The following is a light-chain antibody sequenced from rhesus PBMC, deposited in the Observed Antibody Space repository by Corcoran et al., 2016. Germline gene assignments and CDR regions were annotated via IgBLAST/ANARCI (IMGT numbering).Light chain of an antibody. CDR1: QSVTSD. Sequence: QVILTQSPATLSLSPGERATLSCRASQSVTSDLAWYHQKPGQPPRLLIYGAPSRATGIPDRFSGSGSGTDITLTFSSLEPEDVGTYHCYQYSRGYNFGQGTKAEIK. V-gene: IGKV3-10*01. J-gene: IGKJ2*01. CDR3: YQYSRGYN. CDR2: GAP.